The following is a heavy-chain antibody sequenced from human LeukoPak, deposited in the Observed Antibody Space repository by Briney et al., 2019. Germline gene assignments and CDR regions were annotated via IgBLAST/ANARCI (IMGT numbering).Heavy chain of an antibody. CDR3: AKWLDP. CDR1: GFTFNLYA. Sequence: PGGSLRLSCAASGFTFNLYAMNWVRQAPGKGLEWVSSINGAGNSSYYADSLRGRFTVSRDNSKNTLYLQMNSLRAEDTAVYYCAKWLDPWGQGTLVTVSS. V-gene: IGHV3-23*01. CDR2: INGAGNSS. J-gene: IGHJ5*02.